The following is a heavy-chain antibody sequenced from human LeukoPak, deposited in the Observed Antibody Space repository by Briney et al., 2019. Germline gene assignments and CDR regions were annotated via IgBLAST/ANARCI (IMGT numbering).Heavy chain of an antibody. J-gene: IGHJ4*02. CDR2: ISGSGGST. CDR1: GFTFSSYA. CDR3: ARTLHDILTGYYYFYFDY. D-gene: IGHD3-9*01. V-gene: IGHV3-23*01. Sequence: PGGSLRLSCAASGFTFSSYAMSWVRQAPGKGLEWVSAISGSGGSTYYADSVKGRFTISRDNAKNSLYLQMNSLRAEDTAVYFCARTLHDILTGYYYFYFDYWGQGTLVTVSS.